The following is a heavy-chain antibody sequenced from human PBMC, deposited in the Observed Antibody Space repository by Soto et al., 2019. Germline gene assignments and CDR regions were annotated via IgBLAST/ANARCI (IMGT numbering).Heavy chain of an antibody. Sequence: ASVKVSCKASGGTFSSYAISWVRQAPGQGLGGMGGIIPIFGTANYAQKFQGRVTITADESTSTAYMELSSLRSEDTAVYYCARSKVAYYYDSSGYYPASGGMDVWGQGTTVTVSS. D-gene: IGHD3-22*01. V-gene: IGHV1-69*13. CDR1: GGTFSSYA. CDR3: ARSKVAYYYDSSGYYPASGGMDV. J-gene: IGHJ6*02. CDR2: IIPIFGTA.